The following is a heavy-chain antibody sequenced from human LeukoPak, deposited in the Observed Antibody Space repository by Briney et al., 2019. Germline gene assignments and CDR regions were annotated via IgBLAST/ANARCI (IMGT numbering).Heavy chain of an antibody. CDR3: ARDLLPYDSSGYYYSWFDP. CDR1: GGSISSYY. V-gene: IGHV4-4*07. D-gene: IGHD3-22*01. J-gene: IGHJ5*02. Sequence: SETLSLTCTVSGGSISSYYWSWIRQPAGKGLEWIGRIYTSGSTNYNPSLKSRVTISVDTSKNQFSLKLSSVTAADTAVYYCARDLLPYDSSGYYYSWFDPWGQGTLVTVSS. CDR2: IYTSGST.